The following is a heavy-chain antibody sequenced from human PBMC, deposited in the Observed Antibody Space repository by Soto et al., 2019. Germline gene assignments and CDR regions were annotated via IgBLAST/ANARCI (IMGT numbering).Heavy chain of an antibody. CDR3: ARGLRNYYDRSGLHY. CDR1: EFTFSNYE. D-gene: IGHD3-22*01. Sequence: LRLSCVGSEFTFSNYEMNWVRQAPGKGLEWVSYISYTGSTIYYAGSVRGRFTISRDNSKNSLYLQMNSLRAEDTAVYYCARGLRNYYDRSGLHYWGQGTLVTVSS. J-gene: IGHJ4*02. V-gene: IGHV3-48*03. CDR2: ISYTGSTI.